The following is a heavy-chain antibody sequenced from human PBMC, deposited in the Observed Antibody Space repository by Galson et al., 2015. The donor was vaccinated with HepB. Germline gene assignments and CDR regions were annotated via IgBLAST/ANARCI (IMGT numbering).Heavy chain of an antibody. J-gene: IGHJ4*02. V-gene: IGHV3-30*18. CDR1: GGTFSNYG. CDR2: LSYGGSNK. CDR3: AKDPYLYSALAGTMAGFDY. Sequence: SLRLSCAASGGTFSNYGRRWVHHAPGKGVKWVAVLSYGGSNKDYADSVMGRFTISRDNSKNTLYLQMNSLRAEDTALYYCAKDPYLYSALAGTMAGFDYWGQGTLVTVSS. D-gene: IGHD6-19*01.